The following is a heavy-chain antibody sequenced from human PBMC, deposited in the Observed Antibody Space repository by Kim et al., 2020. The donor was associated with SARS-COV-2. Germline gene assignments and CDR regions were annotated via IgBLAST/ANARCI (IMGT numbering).Heavy chain of an antibody. CDR3: ARETSITIFGVVTHASYFDY. D-gene: IGHD3-3*01. Sequence: SETLSLTCTVSGGSISSYYWSWIRQPPGKGLEWIGYMYYSGSTNYNPSLKSRVTISVDTSKNQFSLKLSSVTAADTAVYYCARETSITIFGVVTHASYFDYWGQGTLVTVSS. CDR1: GGSISSYY. V-gene: IGHV4-59*01. CDR2: MYYSGST. J-gene: IGHJ4*02.